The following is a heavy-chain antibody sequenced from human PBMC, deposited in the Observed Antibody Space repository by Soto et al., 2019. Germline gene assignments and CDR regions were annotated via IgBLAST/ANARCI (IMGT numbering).Heavy chain of an antibody. CDR1: GGSFSGYY. CDR2: INHSGST. J-gene: IGHJ5*02. V-gene: IGHV4-34*01. CDR3: ARGGSSSWYGIYWFDP. D-gene: IGHD6-13*01. Sequence: SETLSLTCAVYGGSFSGYYWTWIRQPPGTGLEWIGEINHSGSTNYNPSLKSRVTISVDTSKNQFSLKLSSVTAADTAVYYCARGGSSSWYGIYWFDPWGQGTLVTVSS.